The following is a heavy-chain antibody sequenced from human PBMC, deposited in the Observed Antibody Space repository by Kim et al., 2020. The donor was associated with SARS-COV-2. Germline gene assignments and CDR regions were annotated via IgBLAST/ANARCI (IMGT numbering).Heavy chain of an antibody. Sequence: GGSLRLSCAASGFNFRSHSMNWVRQAPGKGLEWVSSISSSSSYIYYADSVKGRFTISRDNAKNSLYLHMNSLRADDTAVYYCARDPEAGDWGQGTLVTVSS. J-gene: IGHJ4*02. CDR3: ARDPEAGD. V-gene: IGHV3-21*01. CDR2: ISSSSSYI. CDR1: GFNFRSHS.